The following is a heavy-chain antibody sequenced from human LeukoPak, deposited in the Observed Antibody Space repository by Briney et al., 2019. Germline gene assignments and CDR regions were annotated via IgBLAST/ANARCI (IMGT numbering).Heavy chain of an antibody. Sequence: GGSLRLSCAASGFRFDDYGMSWVRHVPGKGLEWVSGTNWDGASTGYADSVKGRFTISRDNVKDFLYLQMNSLRVEDTALYFCGRVYCSTTSCYDYYDYYMDVWGKGTTVTVSS. CDR2: TNWDGAST. CDR3: GRVYCSTTSCYDYYDYYMDV. V-gene: IGHV3-20*04. J-gene: IGHJ6*03. CDR1: GFRFDDYG. D-gene: IGHD2-2*01.